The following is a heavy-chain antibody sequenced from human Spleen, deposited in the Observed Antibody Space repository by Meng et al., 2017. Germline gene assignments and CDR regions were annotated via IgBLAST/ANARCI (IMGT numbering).Heavy chain of an antibody. CDR3: AISRTAGGYAFDV. CDR2: FYSTWST. V-gene: IGHV4-61*02. D-gene: IGHD6-13*01. J-gene: IGHJ3*01. CDR1: GVSISSGYAY. Sequence: SETLSLTCSVSGVSISSGYAYWNWIRQPAGKGLEWIGRFYSTWSTNYNPSLKSRVALLIDESKNHFSLRLSSVTAADAAVYYCAISRTAGGYAFDVWGQGTMVTVSS.